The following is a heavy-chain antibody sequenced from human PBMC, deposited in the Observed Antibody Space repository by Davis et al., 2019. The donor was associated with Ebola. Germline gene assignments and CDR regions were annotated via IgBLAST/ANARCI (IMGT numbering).Heavy chain of an antibody. CDR2: IYYSGST. V-gene: IGHV4-59*01. Sequence: SETLSLTCAVYGGSFSSYYWSWIRQPPGKGLEWIGYIYYSGSTNYNPSLKSRVTISVDTSKNQFSLKLSSVTAADTAVYYCARADILTGYRGVGYGMDVWGQGTTVTVSS. CDR1: GGSFSSYY. J-gene: IGHJ6*02. D-gene: IGHD3-9*01. CDR3: ARADILTGYRGVGYGMDV.